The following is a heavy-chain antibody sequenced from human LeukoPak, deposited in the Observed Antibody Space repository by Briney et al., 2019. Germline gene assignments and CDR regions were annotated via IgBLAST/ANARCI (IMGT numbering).Heavy chain of an antibody. D-gene: IGHD2-15*01. J-gene: IGHJ4*02. CDR2: IIPILGIA. CDR3: AGGYCSGGSCFLNY. Sequence: SEKVSCKASGGTFSSYAISWVRQAPGQGLEWMGRIIPILGIANYAQKFQGRVTITADKSTSTAYMELSSLRSEDTAVYYCAGGYCSGGSCFLNYWGQGTLVTVSS. V-gene: IGHV1-69*04. CDR1: GGTFSSYA.